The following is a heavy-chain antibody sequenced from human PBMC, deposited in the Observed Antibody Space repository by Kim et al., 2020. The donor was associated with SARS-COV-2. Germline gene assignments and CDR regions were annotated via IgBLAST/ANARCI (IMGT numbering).Heavy chain of an antibody. CDR2: ISWNSGSI. Sequence: GGSLRLSCAASGFTFDDYAMHWVRQAPGKGLEWVSGISWNSGSIGYADSVKGRFTISRDNAKNSLYLQMNSLRAEDTALYYCAKDQLRQLGPRGDYWGQGTLVTVSS. J-gene: IGHJ4*02. V-gene: IGHV3-9*01. CDR3: AKDQLRQLGPRGDY. CDR1: GFTFDDYA. D-gene: IGHD6-13*01.